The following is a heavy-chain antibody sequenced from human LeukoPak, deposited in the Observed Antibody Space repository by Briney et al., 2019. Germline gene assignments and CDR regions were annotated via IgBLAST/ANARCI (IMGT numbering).Heavy chain of an antibody. D-gene: IGHD5-24*01. CDR1: GYSFTSYW. J-gene: IGHJ4*02. CDR3: ASATMGEIYYFDY. Sequence: GASLKISCKGSGYSFTSYWIGWGRPMPGKGLEWMGIIYPGDSDTRYSPSFQGQVTISADKSISTAYLQWSSLKASDTAMYYCASATMGEIYYFDYWGQGTLVTVSS. V-gene: IGHV5-51*01. CDR2: IYPGDSDT.